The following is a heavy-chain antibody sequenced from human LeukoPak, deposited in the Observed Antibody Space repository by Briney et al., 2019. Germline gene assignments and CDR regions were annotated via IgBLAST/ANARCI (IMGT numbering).Heavy chain of an antibody. CDR2: INPNSGGT. J-gene: IGHJ4*02. CDR1: GYTFTGYY. V-gene: IGHV1-2*02. Sequence: GASVKVSCKASGYTFTGYYMHWVRQAPGQGLEWTGWINPNSGGTNYAQKFQGRVTMTRDTSISTAYMELSRLRSDDTAVYYCARVEAVAKTLDYWGQGTLVTVSS. D-gene: IGHD6-19*01. CDR3: ARVEAVAKTLDY.